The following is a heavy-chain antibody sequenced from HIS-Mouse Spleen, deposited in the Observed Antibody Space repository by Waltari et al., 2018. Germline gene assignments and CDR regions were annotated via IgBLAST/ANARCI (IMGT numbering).Heavy chain of an antibody. CDR2: IYYSGST. D-gene: IGHD5-12*01. CDR3: ARGGGSSGDDAFDI. V-gene: IGHV4-39*07. J-gene: IGHJ3*02. CDR1: GGSISSSSYY. Sequence: QLQLQESGPGLVKPSETLSLTCTVSGGSISSSSYYWGWIRQPPGKGLEWIGSIYYSGSTYYNPALKSRVTISVDTSKNQFSLKLSSVTAADTAVYYCARGGGSSGDDAFDIWGQGTMVTVSS.